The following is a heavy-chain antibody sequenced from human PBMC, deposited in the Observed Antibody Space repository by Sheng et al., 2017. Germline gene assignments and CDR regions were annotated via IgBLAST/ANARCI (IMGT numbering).Heavy chain of an antibody. J-gene: IGHJ4*02. CDR2: ISSSGDFT. Sequence: EVQVLESGGGLVQPGGSLRLSCAASGFTFSSYAMHWVRQAPGMGPEWVSSISSSGDFTYYGDSVKGRFTISRDNSNNTLLLQMNSLRADDTAIYFCARDWDSSGYYPYYFDYWGQGTLVTVSS. CDR3: ARDWDSSGYYPYYFDY. V-gene: IGHV3-23*01. CDR1: GFTFSSYA. D-gene: IGHD3-22*01.